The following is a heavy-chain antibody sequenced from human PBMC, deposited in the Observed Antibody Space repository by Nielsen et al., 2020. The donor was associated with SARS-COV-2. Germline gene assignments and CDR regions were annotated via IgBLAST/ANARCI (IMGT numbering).Heavy chain of an antibody. CDR2: ISYDGSNK. Sequence: GESLKISCAASGFTFSSYGMHWVRQAPGKGLEWVAVISYDGSNKYYADSVKGRFTISRDNSKNTLYLQMNSLKTEDTAVYYCTTDRTRLWFGELENPQDYYYYGMDVWGQGTTVTVSS. CDR1: GFTFSSYG. D-gene: IGHD3-10*01. V-gene: IGHV3-33*05. J-gene: IGHJ6*02. CDR3: TTDRTRLWFGELENPQDYYYYGMDV.